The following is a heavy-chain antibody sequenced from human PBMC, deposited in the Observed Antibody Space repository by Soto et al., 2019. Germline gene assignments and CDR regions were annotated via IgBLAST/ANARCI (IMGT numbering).Heavy chain of an antibody. D-gene: IGHD3-10*01. V-gene: IGHV4-61*01. CDR1: GGSVRSGNHF. CDR3: ARGGEPLGYYGLDV. CDR2: MYYTGVT. J-gene: IGHJ6*02. Sequence: SDTLSLTCSVSGGSVRSGNHFWNWIRQPPGRRLEWLGYMYYTGVTNYNPSLKRRVSMSVDTSKNQFSLKLTSLTAADTAVYYCARGGEPLGYYGLDVWGQGITVTVSS.